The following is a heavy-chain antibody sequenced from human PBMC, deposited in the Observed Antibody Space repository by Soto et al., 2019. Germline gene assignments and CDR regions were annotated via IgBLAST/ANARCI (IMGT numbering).Heavy chain of an antibody. CDR1: GGSFSVYY. CDR3: ARAHYRSGSYYQEVYYYGMDV. J-gene: IGHJ6*02. CDR2: INHSGST. D-gene: IGHD3-10*01. V-gene: IGHV4-34*01. Sequence: SETLSLTCAVYGGSFSVYYWSWIRQPPGKGLEWFGEINHSGSTNYNPSLKSRVTISVDTSKNQFSLKLSSVTAADTAVYYCARAHYRSGSYYQEVYYYGMDVWGQGTTVTVSS.